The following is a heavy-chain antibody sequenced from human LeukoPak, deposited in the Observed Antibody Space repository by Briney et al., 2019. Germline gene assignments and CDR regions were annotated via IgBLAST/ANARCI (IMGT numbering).Heavy chain of an antibody. CDR3: ASSLAVAGGGINY. V-gene: IGHV4-59*01. CDR2: IYYSGST. Sequence: KPSETLSLTCTVSGGSISSYYWSWIRQPPGKGLEWIGYIYYSGSTNHNPSLKSRVTISVDTSKNQFSLKLSSVTAADTAVYYCASSLAVAGGGINYWGQGTLVTVSS. J-gene: IGHJ4*02. CDR1: GGSISSYY. D-gene: IGHD6-19*01.